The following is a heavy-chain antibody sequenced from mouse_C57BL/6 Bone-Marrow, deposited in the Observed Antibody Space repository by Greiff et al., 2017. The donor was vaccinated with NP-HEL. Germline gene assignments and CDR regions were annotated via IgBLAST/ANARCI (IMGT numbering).Heavy chain of an antibody. CDR3: ARPVTTVVDAMDY. J-gene: IGHJ4*01. Sequence: EVKVVDSGGGLVKPGGSLKLSCAASGFTFSDYGMHWVRQAPEKGLEWVAYISSGSSTIYYADTVKGRFTISRDNAKNTLFLQMTSLRSEDTAMYYCARPVTTVVDAMDYWGQGTSVTVSS. V-gene: IGHV5-17*01. CDR2: ISSGSSTI. D-gene: IGHD1-1*01. CDR1: GFTFSDYG.